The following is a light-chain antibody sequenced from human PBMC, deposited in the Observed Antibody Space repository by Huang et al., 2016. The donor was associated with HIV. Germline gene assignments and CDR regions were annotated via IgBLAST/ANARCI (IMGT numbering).Light chain of an antibody. CDR2: EVS. Sequence: DIVMTQTPLSLSVTPGQPASFSCKSSQSLLHSDGKTYLYWYLQKPGQSPRLLIYEVSRRFSGVPDRFSGSGSGTDFTLTISRVEAEDVGVYYCMQGMHAPLTFGGGTRMEI. CDR3: MQGMHAPLT. CDR1: QSLLHSDGKTY. V-gene: IGKV2-29*02. J-gene: IGKJ4*01.